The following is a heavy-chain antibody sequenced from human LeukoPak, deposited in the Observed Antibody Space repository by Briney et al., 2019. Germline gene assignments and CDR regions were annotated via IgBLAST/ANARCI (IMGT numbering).Heavy chain of an antibody. V-gene: IGHV3-23*01. Sequence: PGGSLRLSCSASRFTFSSYAMSWVRQPPGKGLEWVSAISGSGGSTYYADSVKGRFTISRDNSKNALYLQMNSLRAEDTAVYYCAKLYDSSGYYPDYWGQGTLVTVSS. CDR3: AKLYDSSGYYPDY. CDR1: RFTFSSYA. D-gene: IGHD3-22*01. CDR2: ISGSGGST. J-gene: IGHJ4*02.